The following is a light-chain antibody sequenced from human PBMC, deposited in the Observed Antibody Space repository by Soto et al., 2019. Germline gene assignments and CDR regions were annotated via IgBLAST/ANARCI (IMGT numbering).Light chain of an antibody. V-gene: IGLV4-69*01. J-gene: IGLJ3*02. CDR2: LNSDGSH. CDR1: SGHNSYA. CDR3: QTWSTDIRV. Sequence: HPVLPQPHSASASLGASVKLTCTLSSGHNSYAIAGHQQQPEKGPRYLMKLNSDGSHSKGDGIPDRFSGSSSGAERYLTIASLQSEDEADYYCQTWSTDIRVFGGGTKLTVL.